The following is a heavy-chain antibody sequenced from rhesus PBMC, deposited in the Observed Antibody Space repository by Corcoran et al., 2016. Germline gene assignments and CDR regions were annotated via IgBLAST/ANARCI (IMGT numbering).Heavy chain of an antibody. V-gene: IGHV2-174*01. Sequence: QVTLKESGPALVKSTQTLTLTCSFSGFSLTTTGVGVGWLRQPQGKALEWLALIYWDEDKPYSTTLKTRLTIFKDPSNNHVVLIMTNMDPVDTATYYCARRPGDSSGWSPYGLDSWGQGVGVTVSS. CDR2: IYWDEDK. CDR1: GFSLTTTGVG. J-gene: IGHJ6*01. CDR3: ARRPGDSSGWSPYGLDS. D-gene: IGHD6S26*01.